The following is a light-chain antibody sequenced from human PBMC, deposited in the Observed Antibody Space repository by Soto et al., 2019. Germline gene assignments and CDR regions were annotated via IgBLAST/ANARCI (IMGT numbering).Light chain of an antibody. J-gene: IGKJ5*01. CDR1: QSVSSSY. V-gene: IGKV3-20*01. Sequence: EIVLTQSXGTLSLSPGERATLSCRASQSVSSSYLAWYQQKPGQAPRLLIYGASFRATGIPDRFSGSGSGTDFTLIISRLVPEDFAVYYCQLYGTSSITFGQGTRLEIQ. CDR3: QLYGTSSIT. CDR2: GAS.